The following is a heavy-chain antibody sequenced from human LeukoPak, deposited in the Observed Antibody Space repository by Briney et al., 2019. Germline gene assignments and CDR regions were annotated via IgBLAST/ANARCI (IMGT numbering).Heavy chain of an antibody. CDR1: GFTFSSYS. CDR3: ARGRYCSSTSCHYFDY. Sequence: GGSLRLSCAASGFTFSSYSMNWVRQAPGKGLEWVSSISSSSSYIYYADSVKGRFTISRDNAKNSLYLQMNSLRAEDTAVYYCARGRYCSSTSCHYFDYWGQGTLVTVSS. CDR2: ISSSSSYI. D-gene: IGHD2-2*01. V-gene: IGHV3-21*01. J-gene: IGHJ4*02.